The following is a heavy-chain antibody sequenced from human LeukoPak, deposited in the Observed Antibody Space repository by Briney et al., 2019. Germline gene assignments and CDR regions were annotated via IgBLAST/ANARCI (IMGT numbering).Heavy chain of an antibody. Sequence: SETLSLTCAVYGLSFSDYYWSWIRQPPGKGLEWIGEINHTGTTNYNPSLKSRVTISVDTSKNQFSLKLKSVTAADTAVYYCARQILFHSERWLKFFDYWGQGTLVTVSS. J-gene: IGHJ4*02. D-gene: IGHD5-24*01. V-gene: IGHV4-34*01. CDR2: INHTGTT. CDR1: GLSFSDYY. CDR3: ARQILFHSERWLKFFDY.